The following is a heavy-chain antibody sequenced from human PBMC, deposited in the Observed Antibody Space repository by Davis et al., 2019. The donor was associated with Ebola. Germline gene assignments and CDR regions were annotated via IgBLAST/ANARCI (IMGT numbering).Heavy chain of an antibody. CDR1: GDSIGSGDNY. J-gene: IGHJ5*02. CDR2: VYASGSA. V-gene: IGHV4-30-4*01. CDR3: ARTTKTSISDSGLGYTYFDH. D-gene: IGHD1-1*01. Sequence: MPSETLSLTCNVSGDSIGSGDNYWSWIRQPPGKGLEWIGYVYASGSAYYNPSLKSRLTISIDTSKNQFSLKMNPVTAADTAVYYCARTTKTSISDSGLGYTYFDHWSQGTLVTVSS.